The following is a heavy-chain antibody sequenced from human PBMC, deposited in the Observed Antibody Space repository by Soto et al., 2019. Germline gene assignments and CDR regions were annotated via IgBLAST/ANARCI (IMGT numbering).Heavy chain of an antibody. D-gene: IGHD2-21*02. CDR1: GGSFSGYY. J-gene: IGHJ6*02. CDR2: INHSGTI. V-gene: IGHV4-34*01. CDR3: ARADRTLVTSYSLDV. Sequence: KASETLSLTCAVYGGSFSGYYWTWIRQPPGKGLEWIGEINHSGTINFNPSLKSRLTISLDTSKKHFFLKLSSVTDADTAAYYCARADRTLVTSYSLDVWGQGTTVTVSS.